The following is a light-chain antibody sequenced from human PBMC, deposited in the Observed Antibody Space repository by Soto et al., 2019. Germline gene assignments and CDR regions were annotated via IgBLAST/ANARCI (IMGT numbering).Light chain of an antibody. J-gene: IGLJ7*01. V-gene: IGLV1-44*01. Sequence: QSVLTQPPSASGTPGQRVTISCSGSSSNIGSNTVNWYQHLPGTAPKLLIYNNNQRPSGVPDRFSGSKSGTSASLAISGLQSEDEADYYCAGWDDSGHGVAVFGGGTQLTVL. CDR1: SSNIGSNT. CDR3: AGWDDSGHGVAV. CDR2: NNN.